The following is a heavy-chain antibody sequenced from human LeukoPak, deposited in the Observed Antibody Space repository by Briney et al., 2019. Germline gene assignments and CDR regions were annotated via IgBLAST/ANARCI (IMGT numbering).Heavy chain of an antibody. V-gene: IGHV1-2*02. CDR1: GYTFTGYY. CDR3: ATTLHIVVVTWHAFDI. J-gene: IGHJ3*02. Sequence: ASVKVSCKASGYTFTGYYMHWVRQAPGQGLEWMGWINPNSGGTNYAPTFQGRVTMTRDTSISTAYMELSRLTSDDTTIYYCATTLHIVVVTWHAFDIWGQGTMVTASS. D-gene: IGHD2-21*02. CDR2: INPNSGGT.